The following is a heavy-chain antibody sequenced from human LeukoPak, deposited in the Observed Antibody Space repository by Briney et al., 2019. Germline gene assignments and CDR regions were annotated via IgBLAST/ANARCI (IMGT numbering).Heavy chain of an antibody. CDR3: ASATYYYGSGSYSLGY. J-gene: IGHJ4*02. D-gene: IGHD3-10*01. CDR2: IWYDGSNK. V-gene: IGHV3-33*01. CDR1: GFTFSSYG. Sequence: PGGSLRLSCAASGFTFSSYGMHWVRQAPGKGLEWVAVIWYDGSNKYHADSVKGRFTISRDNSKNTLYLQMNSLRAEDTAVYYCASATYYYGSGSYSLGYWGQGTLVTVSS.